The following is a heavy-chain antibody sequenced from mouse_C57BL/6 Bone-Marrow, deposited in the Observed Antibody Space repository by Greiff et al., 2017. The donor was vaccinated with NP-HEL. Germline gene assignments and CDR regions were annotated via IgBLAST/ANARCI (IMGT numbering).Heavy chain of an antibody. V-gene: IGHV1-62-2*01. J-gene: IGHJ4*01. Sequence: QVQLQQSGAELVKPGASVKLSCKASGSTFTEYTLHWVKQRSGQGLAWIGWFYPGSGSIKYNEKFKDKATLTADKSSSTVYMELSRLTSEDSAVYFCARHGGGSYYDYDSYAMDDWGQGTSVTVSS. CDR2: FYPGSGSI. D-gene: IGHD2-4*01. CDR1: GSTFTEYT. CDR3: ARHGGGSYYDYDSYAMDD.